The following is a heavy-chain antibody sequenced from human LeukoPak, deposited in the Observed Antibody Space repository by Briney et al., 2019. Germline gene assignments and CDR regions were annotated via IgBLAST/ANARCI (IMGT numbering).Heavy chain of an antibody. CDR3: ARVGGYSSGPDY. V-gene: IGHV3-53*01. CDR2: IYSGGST. Sequence: GGSLRLSCAASGFTVSSNYMSWVRQAPGKGLEWVSVIYSGGSTYYADSVKGRFTISRDNSKNTLYLQMNSLRAKDTAVYYCARVGGYSSGPDYWGQGTLVTVSS. CDR1: GFTVSSNY. D-gene: IGHD6-19*01. J-gene: IGHJ4*02.